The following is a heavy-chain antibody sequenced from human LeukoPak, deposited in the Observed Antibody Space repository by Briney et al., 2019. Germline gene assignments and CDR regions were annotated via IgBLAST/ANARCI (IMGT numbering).Heavy chain of an antibody. V-gene: IGHV3-11*05. CDR3: ARVSKAANPTSDSPWFDP. J-gene: IGHJ5*02. CDR1: GFTFSDYY. CDR2: ITSSGYYT. D-gene: IGHD2-15*01. Sequence: GGSLRLSCAASGFTFSDYYMTWIRQAPGKGLEWVSYITSSGYYTNYGGSVKGRFTMSRDNAKKSLYLQMDSLRAEDTAVYYCARVSKAANPTSDSPWFDPWGQGTLVTVSS.